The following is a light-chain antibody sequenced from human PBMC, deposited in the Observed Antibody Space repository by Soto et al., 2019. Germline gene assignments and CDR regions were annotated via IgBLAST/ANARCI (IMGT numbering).Light chain of an antibody. CDR2: GAS. V-gene: IGKV3-11*01. Sequence: EVVLTQSPATLSLSPGERATLSCRASENVRTFVDWYQQKPGQAPRLLIYGASNRANVIPARFSGSGSGTDCTLTISDLEPEDFAVYCCQQHSNWPPWTFGQGTRVELQ. CDR1: ENVRTF. CDR3: QQHSNWPPWT. J-gene: IGKJ1*01.